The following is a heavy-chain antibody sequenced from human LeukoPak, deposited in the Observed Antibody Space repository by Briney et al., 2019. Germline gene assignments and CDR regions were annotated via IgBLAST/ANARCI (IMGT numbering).Heavy chain of an antibody. V-gene: IGHV4-59*08. CDR1: GGSISSYY. D-gene: IGHD6-19*01. CDR2: IYYSGST. J-gene: IGHJ4*02. Sequence: SETLSLTCTVSGGSISSYYWSWIRQPPGKGLEWIGYIYYSGSTNYNPSLKSPVTISVDTSKNQFSLKLSSVTAADTAVYYCARLYSSGWYHLDYWGQGTLVTVSS. CDR3: ARLYSSGWYHLDY.